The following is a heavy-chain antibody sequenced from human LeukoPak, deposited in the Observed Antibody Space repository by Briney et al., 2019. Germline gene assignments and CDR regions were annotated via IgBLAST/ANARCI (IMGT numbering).Heavy chain of an antibody. CDR3: TAHFGAGHRGLGSGGFDI. D-gene: IGHD3-3*01. Sequence: GRSLRLSCAASGFTFSNAWMSWVRQAPGKGLEWVGRIKSKTDGGTTDYAAPVKGRFTISRDDSKNTLYLQMNSLKTEDTAVYYCTAHFGAGHRGLGSGGFDIWGQGTMVTVSS. CDR1: GFTFSNAW. CDR2: IKSKTDGGTT. V-gene: IGHV3-15*01. J-gene: IGHJ3*02.